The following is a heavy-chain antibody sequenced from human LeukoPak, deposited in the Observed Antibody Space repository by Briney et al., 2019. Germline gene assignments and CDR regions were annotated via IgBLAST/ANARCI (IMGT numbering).Heavy chain of an antibody. CDR1: GFTFSSYS. CDR2: ISSSSSYI. CDR3: ASTDCGGDCPYYFDY. J-gene: IGHJ4*02. V-gene: IGHV3-21*01. Sequence: GGSLRLSCAASGFTFSSYSMNWVRQAPGKGLEWVSSISSSSSYIYYADSVKGRFTISRDNAKNSLYLQTNSLRAEDTAVYYCASTDCGGDCPYYFDYWGQGTLVAVSS. D-gene: IGHD2-21*02.